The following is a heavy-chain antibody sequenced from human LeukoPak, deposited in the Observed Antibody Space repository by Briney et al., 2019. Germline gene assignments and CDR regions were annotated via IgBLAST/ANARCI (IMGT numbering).Heavy chain of an antibody. J-gene: IGHJ4*02. CDR3: ARGQQLGTYYFDY. V-gene: IGHV4-30-2*01. Sequence: SSETLSLTCVVSGGSISSGGYSWSWIRQPPGKGLEWIGYIYHSGSTYYNPSLKSRVTISVDRSKNQFSLKLSSVTAADTAVYYCARGQQLGTYYFDYWGQGTLVTVSS. D-gene: IGHD6-13*01. CDR1: GGSISSGGYS. CDR2: IYHSGST.